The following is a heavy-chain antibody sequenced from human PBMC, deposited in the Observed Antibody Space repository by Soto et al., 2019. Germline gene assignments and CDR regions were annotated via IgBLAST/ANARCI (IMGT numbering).Heavy chain of an antibody. CDR1: GYTFTSYG. V-gene: IGHV1-18*01. J-gene: IGHJ3*02. CDR2: ISAYNGNI. CDR3: ARDLTREYGDYVEDAFDI. D-gene: IGHD4-17*01. Sequence: QVQLVQSGAEVKKPGASVKVSCKASGYTFTSYGISWVRQAPGQGLEWMGWISAYNGNINYAQKLQGRVTMTTDTSTSTAYMELRSLRSDDTAVYYCARDLTREYGDYVEDAFDIWGQGTMVTVSS.